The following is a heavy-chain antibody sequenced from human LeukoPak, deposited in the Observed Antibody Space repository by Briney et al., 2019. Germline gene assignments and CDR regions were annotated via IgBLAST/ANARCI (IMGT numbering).Heavy chain of an antibody. J-gene: IGHJ6*03. CDR3: ARDYSEGDYYYNYYMDV. V-gene: IGHV4-59*08. D-gene: IGHD3-10*01. CDR1: GGSISSYY. Sequence: SETLSLTCTVSGGSISSYYWSWIWQPPGKGLEWIGYIYYSGSTYYNPSLRSRVTISVDTSKNQFSLKLSSVTAADTAVYYCARDYSEGDYYYNYYMDVWGKGTTVTISS. CDR2: IYYSGST.